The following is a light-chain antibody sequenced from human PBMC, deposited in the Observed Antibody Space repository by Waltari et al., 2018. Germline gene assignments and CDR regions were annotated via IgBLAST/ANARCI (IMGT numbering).Light chain of an antibody. CDR3: QHYESLPVT. CDR1: RSISKY. CDR2: HAS. V-gene: IGKV3-20*01. J-gene: IGKJ1*01. Sequence: EIVLTQSPGTLSLSPGERATLSCRASRSISKYLAWYQQKPGQAPRLLIYHASSRAAGIPDRFSGSGSGTDFSLSISRLEPEDFAVYYCQHYESLPVTFGQGTKVEIK.